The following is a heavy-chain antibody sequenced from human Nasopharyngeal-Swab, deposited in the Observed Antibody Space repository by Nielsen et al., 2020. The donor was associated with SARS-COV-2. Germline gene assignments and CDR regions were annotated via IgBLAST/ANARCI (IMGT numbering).Heavy chain of an antibody. V-gene: IGHV3-74*01. J-gene: IGHJ4*02. CDR2: INSDGSGT. CDR3: ARDTGYSSSGTGFDY. D-gene: IGHD6-19*01. Sequence: GGSLRLSCEAPGFIFHTYWMHWVRQAPGEGLVWVSRINSDGSGTSYADSVKGRFTISRDNAKNTLYLQVNSLRVEDTAVYYCARDTGYSSSGTGFDYWGQGSLVTVSS. CDR1: GFIFHTYW.